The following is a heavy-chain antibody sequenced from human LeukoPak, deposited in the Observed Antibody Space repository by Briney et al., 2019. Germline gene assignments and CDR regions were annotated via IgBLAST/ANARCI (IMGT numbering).Heavy chain of an antibody. Sequence: PGGSLRLSCAASGFTFSSYAMHWVRQAPGKGLEWVAVISYDGSNKYYADSVKGRFTISRDNSKNTLYLQMNSLRAEDTAVYYCARDSDLAYYGYDAFDIWGQGTMVTVSS. CDR2: ISYDGSNK. CDR3: ARDSDLAYYGYDAFDI. CDR1: GFTFSSYA. J-gene: IGHJ3*02. D-gene: IGHD2-21*01. V-gene: IGHV3-30*04.